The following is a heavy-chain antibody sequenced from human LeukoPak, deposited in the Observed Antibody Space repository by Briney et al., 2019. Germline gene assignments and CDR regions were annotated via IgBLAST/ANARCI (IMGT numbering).Heavy chain of an antibody. D-gene: IGHD2-15*01. V-gene: IGHV1-18*01. CDR1: GYTFTTYG. J-gene: IGHJ3*02. Sequence: ASVKVSCKASGYTFTTYGITWVRQAPGQGLEWMGWISTYDGDTDYAQKLQGRVTMTTDTSTNTAYMELRSLRSDDTAVYYCARVHCSGGSCHDAFDIWGQGTMVTVSS. CDR2: ISTYDGDT. CDR3: ARVHCSGGSCHDAFDI.